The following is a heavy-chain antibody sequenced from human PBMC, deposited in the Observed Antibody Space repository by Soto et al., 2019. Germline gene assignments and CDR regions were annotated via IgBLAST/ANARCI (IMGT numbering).Heavy chain of an antibody. CDR3: AADMYYYDSSGYSGYFDY. CDR2: INPNSGGT. CDR1: GYTFTGYY. D-gene: IGHD3-22*01. V-gene: IGHV1-2*04. J-gene: IGHJ4*02. Sequence: ASVKVSCKASGYTFTGYYMHWVRQAPGQGLEWMGWINPNSGGTNYAQKFQGWVTMTRDTSISTAYMELSSLRSEDTAVYYCAADMYYYDSSGYSGYFDYWGQGTLVTVSS.